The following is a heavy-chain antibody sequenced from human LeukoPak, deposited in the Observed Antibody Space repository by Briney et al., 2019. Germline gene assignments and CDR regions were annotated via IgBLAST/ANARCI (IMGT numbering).Heavy chain of an antibody. CDR1: GDSITSYY. CDR3: ARGATVVVAPMVL. V-gene: IGHV4-59*12. CDR2: IYYSGST. Sequence: PSETLSLTCTVSGDSITSYYWSWIRQPPGKGLEWIGNIYYSGSTNYNPSLKSRVTISVDTSKNQFSLKLSSVTAADTAVYYCARGATVVVAPMVLWGQGSLVTVSS. J-gene: IGHJ4*02. D-gene: IGHD2-15*01.